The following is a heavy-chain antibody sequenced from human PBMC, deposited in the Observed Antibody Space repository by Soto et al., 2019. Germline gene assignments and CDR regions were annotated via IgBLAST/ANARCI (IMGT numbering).Heavy chain of an antibody. Sequence: QVQLQESGPGLVKPSGTLSLTCAVSGGSISSSNWWSWVRQPPGKGLEWIGEIYHSGSTNYNPSLKSPVTISVDKSTNQFSLKLSSVTAADTAVYYCARGDSGYDPLDYWGQGTLVTVSS. CDR2: IYHSGST. V-gene: IGHV4-4*02. J-gene: IGHJ4*02. CDR3: ARGDSGYDPLDY. D-gene: IGHD5-12*01. CDR1: GGSISSSNW.